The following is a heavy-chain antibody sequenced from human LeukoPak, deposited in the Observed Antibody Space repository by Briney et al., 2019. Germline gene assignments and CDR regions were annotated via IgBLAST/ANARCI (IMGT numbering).Heavy chain of an antibody. J-gene: IGHJ4*02. V-gene: IGHV3-48*04. D-gene: IGHD2-8*01. CDR1: GFSFSSFS. CDR3: ARDLTYCTNGVCFIYFDY. Sequence: GGSLRLSCAASGFSFSSFSMNWVRQAPGKGLEWVSYISTSSGTIYYADSVKGRFTISRDNAKNSLYLQMNSLRAEDTAVYYCARDLTYCTNGVCFIYFDYWGQGTLVTVSS. CDR2: ISTSSGTI.